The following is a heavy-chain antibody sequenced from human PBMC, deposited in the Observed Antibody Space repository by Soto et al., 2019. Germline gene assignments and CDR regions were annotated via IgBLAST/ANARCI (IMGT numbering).Heavy chain of an antibody. D-gene: IGHD3-22*01. CDR2: ISGSGGTT. J-gene: IGHJ4*02. V-gene: IGHV3-23*01. CDR3: AKVRDYYDSSGYSGLDY. CDR1: GFTFSTNA. Sequence: EVQLLESGGGLVQPGGSLRLSCAASGFTFSTNAMSWVRQAPGKGLAWVSGISGSGGTTYYADSVKGRFNMSRDNSRNTLYLQMNSLRAEDTAVYYCAKVRDYYDSSGYSGLDYWGQGTLVTVSS.